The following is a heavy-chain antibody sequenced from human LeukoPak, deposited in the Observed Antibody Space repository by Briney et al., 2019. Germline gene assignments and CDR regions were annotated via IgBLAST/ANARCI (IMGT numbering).Heavy chain of an antibody. CDR2: INAGNGNT. CDR1: GYTFTSYA. CDR3: ARVELATTNFDY. Sequence: ASVKVSCKASGYTFTSYAMHWVRQAPGQRLEWMGWINAGNGNTKYSQKFQGRVTITRDTSASTAYMELSSLRSEDTAVYYCARVELATTNFDYWGQGTLVTVSS. V-gene: IGHV1-3*01. J-gene: IGHJ4*02. D-gene: IGHD5-24*01.